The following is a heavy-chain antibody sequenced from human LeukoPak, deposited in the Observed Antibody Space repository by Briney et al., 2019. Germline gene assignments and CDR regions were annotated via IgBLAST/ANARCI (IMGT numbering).Heavy chain of an antibody. CDR3: ARDSPSSSSGRFDY. CDR1: GDSVSSNSAA. V-gene: IGHV6-1*01. Sequence: SQTLSLTFAISGDSVSSNSAAWNWIRQSPSRGLEWLGRTYYRSKWYNDYAVSVKSRITIDPDTSKNQFSLQLNSVTPEDTAVYYCARDSPSSSSGRFDYWGQGTLVTVSS. J-gene: IGHJ4*02. D-gene: IGHD6-6*01. CDR2: TYYRSKWYN.